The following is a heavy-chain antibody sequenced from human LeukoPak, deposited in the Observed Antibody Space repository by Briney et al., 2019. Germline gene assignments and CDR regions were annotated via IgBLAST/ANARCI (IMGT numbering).Heavy chain of an antibody. CDR3: VSFYETY. CDR1: GLTFRSSW. J-gene: IGHJ4*02. V-gene: IGHV3-74*01. D-gene: IGHD2/OR15-2a*01. CDR2: INSDGSWT. Sequence: GGSLRLSCAVSGLTFRSSWMDWVRQAPGKGLVWVSHINSDGSWTSYADSVKGRFTISKDNAKNTVYLQMNNLRAEDTAVYYCVSFYETYWGRGTLVTVSS.